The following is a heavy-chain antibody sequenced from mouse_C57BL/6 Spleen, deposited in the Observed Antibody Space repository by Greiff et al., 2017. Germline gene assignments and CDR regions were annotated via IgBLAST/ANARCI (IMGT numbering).Heavy chain of an antibody. CDR1: GYSFTDYN. Sequence: EVQLQQSGPELVKPGASVQISCKASGYSFTDYNMNWVKQGNGKSLEWIGVINPNYGTTSYNQKFTGKVTLTVDRSSSTAYMQLNSLTSEVSAVYYGAKDRLPGYYAMDYWGQGTSATVSS. D-gene: IGHD6-1*01. J-gene: IGHJ4*01. CDR3: AKDRLPGYYAMDY. V-gene: IGHV1-39*01. CDR2: INPNYGTT.